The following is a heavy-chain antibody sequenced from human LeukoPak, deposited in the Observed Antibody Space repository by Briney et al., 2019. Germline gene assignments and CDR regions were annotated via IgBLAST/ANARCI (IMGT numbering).Heavy chain of an antibody. J-gene: IGHJ4*02. D-gene: IGHD3-3*01. CDR2: INHSGST. Sequence: PSETLSLTCAVYGGSFSGYYWSWLRQPPGKGLEWIGEINHSGSTNYNPSLKSRVTISVDTSKNQFSLKLSSVTAADTAVYYCARAFTIFGVVIRYYFDYWGQGTLVTVSS. CDR3: ARAFTIFGVVIRYYFDY. CDR1: GGSFSGYY. V-gene: IGHV4-34*01.